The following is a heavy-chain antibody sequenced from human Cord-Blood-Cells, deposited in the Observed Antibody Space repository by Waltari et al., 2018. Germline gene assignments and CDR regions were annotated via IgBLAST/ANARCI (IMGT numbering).Heavy chain of an antibody. CDR3: ARGQSIVVVPAAIFAFDI. D-gene: IGHD2-2*01. J-gene: IGHJ3*02. Sequence: QVQLQQWGAGLLKPSETLSLTCAVYGGSFSGYYWSWIRQPPGTGLEWIGEINHSGSTNYNPSLKSRVTISVDTSKNQFSLKLSSVTAADTAVYYCARGQSIVVVPAAIFAFDIWGQGTMVTVSS. CDR1: GGSFSGYY. V-gene: IGHV4-34*01. CDR2: INHSGST.